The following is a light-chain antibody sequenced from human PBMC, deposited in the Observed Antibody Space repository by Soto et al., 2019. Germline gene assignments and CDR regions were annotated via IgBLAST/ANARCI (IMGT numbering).Light chain of an antibody. V-gene: IGKV3-15*01. CDR1: QSVSSS. CDR3: QQDNIWWT. Sequence: EVVMTQSPATLSLSPGERATLSCRASQSVSSSLAWYQQKPGQAPRLLIYGASTRAAGIPDRFSGSGSETEFTLTICSLQAEDFAIYYCQQDNIWWTFGQGTKVEIK. J-gene: IGKJ1*01. CDR2: GAS.